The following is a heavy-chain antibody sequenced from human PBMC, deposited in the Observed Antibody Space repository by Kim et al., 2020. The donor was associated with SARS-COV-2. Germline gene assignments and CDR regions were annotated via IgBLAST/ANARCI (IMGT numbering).Heavy chain of an antibody. CDR2: ISSSSSTI. D-gene: IGHD4-17*01. CDR3: ARDPLVQTLRGAWFDY. V-gene: IGHV3-48*02. J-gene: IGHJ4*02. CDR1: GFTFSSYS. Sequence: GGSLRLSCAASGFTFSSYSMNWVRQAQGKGLEWVSYISSSSSTIYYADSVKGRFTISRDNAKNSLYLQMNSLRDEDTAVYYCARDPLVQTLRGAWFDYWGQGTLVTVSS.